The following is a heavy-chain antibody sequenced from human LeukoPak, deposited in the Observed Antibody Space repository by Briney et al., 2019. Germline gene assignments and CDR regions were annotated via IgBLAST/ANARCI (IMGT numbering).Heavy chain of an antibody. CDR3: AKDIHIGHGSGWPES. Sequence: GGSLRLSCVGSGFTFGEYGMHWVRQVPGKGPEWVSHITWDGGSTYYAGSVKGRFTISRDNSKNSLYLQMNSLGAEDTALYYCAKDIHIGHGSGWPESWGQGTLVTVSS. V-gene: IGHV3-43D*03. D-gene: IGHD6-19*01. CDR1: GFTFGEYG. J-gene: IGHJ5*02. CDR2: ITWDGGST.